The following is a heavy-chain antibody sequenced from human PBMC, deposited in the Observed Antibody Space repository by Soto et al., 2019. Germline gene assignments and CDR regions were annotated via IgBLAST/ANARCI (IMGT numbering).Heavy chain of an antibody. CDR3: ARDLKEYCSDGKCNWFDP. J-gene: IGHJ5*02. V-gene: IGHV4-59*01. D-gene: IGHD2-15*01. CDR1: GASITTYY. CDR2: ISYSGST. Sequence: PSETLSLTCTVSGASITTYYWSWIRQPPGKGLEWIGYISYSGSTDYNPSLKSRVTMSFDASKNQISLQVRSATAADAAVYYCARDLKEYCSDGKCNWFDPWGQGTLVTVSS.